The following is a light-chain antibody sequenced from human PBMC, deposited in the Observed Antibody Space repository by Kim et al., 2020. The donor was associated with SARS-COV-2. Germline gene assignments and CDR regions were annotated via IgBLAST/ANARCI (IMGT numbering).Light chain of an antibody. Sequence: LPASVSGSPGQSVTISCTGTSSLVGDYNYVSWYQQHPDRAPKLMIYDVTYRPSGVSARFSGSRSGNTAFLTISGLQAADEADYYCTSYTGADTVVFGGGTQLTVL. J-gene: IGLJ3*02. CDR3: TSYTGADTVV. CDR2: DVT. CDR1: SSLVGDYNY. V-gene: IGLV2-14*03.